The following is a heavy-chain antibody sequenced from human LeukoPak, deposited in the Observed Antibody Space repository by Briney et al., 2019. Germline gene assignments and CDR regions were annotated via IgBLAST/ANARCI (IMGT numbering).Heavy chain of an antibody. J-gene: IGHJ4*02. CDR1: GFDFSSFG. CDR3: AKRLGYYDSSEGYFDQ. CDR2: ISYDGSYK. Sequence: GGSLRLSCAASGFDFSSFGMHWVRQAPGKGLEWVAVISYDGSYKNYVDSVKGRFTISRDISKNTLYLQMNSLRAEDTAVYYCAKRLGYYDSSEGYFDQWGQGTLVTVSS. D-gene: IGHD3-22*01. V-gene: IGHV3-30*18.